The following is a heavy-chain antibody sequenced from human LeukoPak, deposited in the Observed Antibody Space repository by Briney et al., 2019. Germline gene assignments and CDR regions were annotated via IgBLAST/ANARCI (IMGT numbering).Heavy chain of an antibody. Sequence: SVEVSCKASGGTFSSCAISWVRQAPGQGLEWMGGIIPIFGTANYAQKFQGRVTITADESTSTAYMELSSLRSEDTAVYYCAKSAGYSSSWSTGIIDYWGQGTLVTVSS. CDR1: GGTFSSCA. CDR3: AKSAGYSSSWSTGIIDY. V-gene: IGHV1-69*13. J-gene: IGHJ4*02. D-gene: IGHD6-13*01. CDR2: IIPIFGTA.